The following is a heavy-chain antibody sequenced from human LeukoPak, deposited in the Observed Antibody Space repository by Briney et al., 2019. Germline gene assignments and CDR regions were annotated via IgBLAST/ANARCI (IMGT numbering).Heavy chain of an antibody. D-gene: IGHD4-11*01. CDR3: ARDPSNYRLGARGMDV. CDR1: GFTFSSYA. CDR2: ISYDGSNK. V-gene: IGHV3-30-3*01. Sequence: GGSLRLSCAASGFTFSSYAMHWVRQAPGKGLEWVAVISYDGSNKYYADSVKGRFTISRDNSKNTLYLQMNSLRAEDTAVYYCARDPSNYRLGARGMDVWGQGTTVTV. J-gene: IGHJ6*02.